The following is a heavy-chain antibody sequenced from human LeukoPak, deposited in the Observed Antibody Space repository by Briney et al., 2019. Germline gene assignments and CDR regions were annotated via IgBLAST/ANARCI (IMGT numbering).Heavy chain of an antibody. D-gene: IGHD6-13*01. Sequence: GGSLRLSCAASGFTISSYVMSWVRQAPGKGQEWVSGICGSGGSTYYADSVKGRFTISRHNSKNTPYLQMKSLRAEDTAIYYCEKKGIAAADSFDYWGQGTLVTVSS. V-gene: IGHV3-23*01. CDR3: EKKGIAAADSFDY. J-gene: IGHJ4*02. CDR2: ICGSGGST. CDR1: GFTISSYV.